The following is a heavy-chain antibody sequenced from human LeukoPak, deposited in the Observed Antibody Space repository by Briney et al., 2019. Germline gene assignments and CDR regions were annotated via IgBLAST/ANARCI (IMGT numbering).Heavy chain of an antibody. D-gene: IGHD3-10*01. CDR3: ALLSKLWFGELLDY. J-gene: IGHJ4*02. Sequence: ASVKVSCKASGYTFTSYGISWVRQAPGQGLEWMGRINPNSGGTNYAQKFQGRVTMTRDTSISTAYMELSRLRSDDTAVYYCALLSKLWFGELLDYWGQGTLVTVSS. CDR2: INPNSGGT. CDR1: GYTFTSYG. V-gene: IGHV1-2*06.